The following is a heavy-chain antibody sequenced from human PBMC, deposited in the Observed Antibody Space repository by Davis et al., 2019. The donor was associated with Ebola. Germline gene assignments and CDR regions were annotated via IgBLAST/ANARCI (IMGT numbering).Heavy chain of an antibody. D-gene: IGHD3-10*01. Sequence: ASVKVSCKASGYTFTSYYMHWVRQAPGQGLEWMGIINPSGGSTSYAQKFQGRVTMTRDTSTSTVYMELSSLRSEDTAVYYCARDILWFRELRRGMDVWGQGTTVTVSS. CDR3: ARDILWFRELRRGMDV. CDR2: INPSGGST. V-gene: IGHV1-46*01. CDR1: GYTFTSYY. J-gene: IGHJ6*02.